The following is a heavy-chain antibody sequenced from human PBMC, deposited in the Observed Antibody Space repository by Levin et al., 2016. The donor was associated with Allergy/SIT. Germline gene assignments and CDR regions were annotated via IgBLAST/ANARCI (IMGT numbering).Heavy chain of an antibody. CDR2: ISSNGGST. V-gene: IGHV3-64*02. CDR3: ARYIPYYGMDV. D-gene: IGHD2-21*01. J-gene: IGHJ6*02. Sequence: WIRQPPGKGLEYVSAISSNGGSTYYADSVKGRFTISRDNSKNTLYLQMGSLRAEDMAVYYCARYIPYYGMDVWGQGTTVTVSS.